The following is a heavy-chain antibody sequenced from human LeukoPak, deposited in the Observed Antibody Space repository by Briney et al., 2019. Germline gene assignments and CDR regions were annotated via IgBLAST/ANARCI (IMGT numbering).Heavy chain of an antibody. CDR1: GFTLCSYA. CDR2: ISGSGGST. J-gene: IGHJ4*02. Sequence: GFLRLFWAAPGFTLCSYAISWVRQAPGKGLELVSAISGSGGSTYYADSVKGRFTISRDNSKNTLYLQMNSLRAEDTAVYYCAKVQITMIVVVIVGFDYWGQGTLVTVSS. V-gene: IGHV3-23*01. CDR3: AKVQITMIVVVIVGFDY. D-gene: IGHD3-22*01.